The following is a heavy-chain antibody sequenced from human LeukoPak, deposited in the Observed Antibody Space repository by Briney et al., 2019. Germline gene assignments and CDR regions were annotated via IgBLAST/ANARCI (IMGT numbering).Heavy chain of an antibody. CDR3: AKTYASDLNDAFDI. CDR2: IFPGDSDT. J-gene: IGHJ3*02. Sequence: GESLKISCKGSGYKSANYWIAWVRQMPGKGLEWMGIIFPGDSDTRYSPSFQGQVTISADKSISTAYLQWSSLKASDTAMYYCAKTYASDLNDAFDIWGQGTMVTVSS. D-gene: IGHD3-10*01. V-gene: IGHV5-51*01. CDR1: GYKSANYW.